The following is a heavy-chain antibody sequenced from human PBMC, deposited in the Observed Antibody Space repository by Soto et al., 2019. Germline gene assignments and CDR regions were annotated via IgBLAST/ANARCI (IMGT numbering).Heavy chain of an antibody. CDR3: ARAWDDYVWGSYPYPPPPSIFDY. D-gene: IGHD3-16*01. V-gene: IGHV4-31*03. CDR2: IYYSGST. CDR1: GGSISSGGYY. Sequence: QVQLQESGPGLVKPSQTLSLTCTVSGGSISSGGYYWSWIRQHPGKGLEWIGYIYYSGSTYYNPSLQSRVNILVDTSKNQFSLEVSSLTAAETAVYYWARAWDDYVWGSYPYPPPPSIFDYWGQGTLVTVSS. J-gene: IGHJ4*02.